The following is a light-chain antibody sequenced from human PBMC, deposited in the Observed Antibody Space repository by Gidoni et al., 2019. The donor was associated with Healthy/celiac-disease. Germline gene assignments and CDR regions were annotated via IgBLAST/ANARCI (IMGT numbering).Light chain of an antibody. CDR1: SSNNGNNY. V-gene: IGLV1-51*01. Sequence: QSVLTQPPSVSAAPGHTVTISCSGISSNNGNNYVSWYQQLPGTAPKLLIYDNNKRYSGIPDRFAGSKAGTSATLGITGLQTGDEDDYYCGTWDSSLSAVVFGGGTKLTVL. J-gene: IGLJ2*01. CDR3: GTWDSSLSAVV. CDR2: DNN.